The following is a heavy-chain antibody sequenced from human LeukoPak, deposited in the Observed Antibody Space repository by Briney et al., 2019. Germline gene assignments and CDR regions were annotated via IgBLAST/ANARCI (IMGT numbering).Heavy chain of an antibody. CDR3: ATGGGTYYYDSSGYYYY. J-gene: IGHJ4*02. D-gene: IGHD3-22*01. Sequence: QTGGSLRLSCAASGFTFSSYWMSWVRQAPGKWLEWVANIKQDGSEKYYVDSVKGRFTISRDNVKNPLYLQMNSLRAEDTAVYYCATGGGTYYYDSSGYYYYWGQGTLVTVSS. V-gene: IGHV3-7*01. CDR2: IKQDGSEK. CDR1: GFTFSSYW.